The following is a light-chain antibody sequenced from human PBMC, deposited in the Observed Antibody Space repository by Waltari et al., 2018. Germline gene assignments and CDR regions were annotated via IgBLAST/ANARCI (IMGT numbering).Light chain of an antibody. CDR2: RAS. CDR1: QSISSR. Sequence: DIQMTQSPSTLSASVGDKVTITCRASQSISSRLAWYQQKPGKAPKFLIYRASDLESGVPSRFSGSGSGTEFTLTITGLQPKDFATYHCQQYDTYSRTFGQGTRIEV. V-gene: IGKV1-5*03. J-gene: IGKJ1*01. CDR3: QQYDTYSRT.